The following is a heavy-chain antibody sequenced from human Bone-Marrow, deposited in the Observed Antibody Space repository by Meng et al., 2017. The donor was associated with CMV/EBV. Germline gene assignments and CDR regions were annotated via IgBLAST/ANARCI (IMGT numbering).Heavy chain of an antibody. D-gene: IGHD3-10*01. CDR1: GYTFTGYY. J-gene: IGHJ4*02. Sequence: ASVKVSCKASGYTFTGYYMHWVRQAPGQGLEWMGWINPNSGGTNYAQKFQGRVTMTRDTSISTAYMELSRLRSDDTAVYYCARDGWENYYGSGSFLADWGQGNLVTVSS. V-gene: IGHV1-2*02. CDR3: ARDGWENYYGSGSFLAD. CDR2: INPNSGGT.